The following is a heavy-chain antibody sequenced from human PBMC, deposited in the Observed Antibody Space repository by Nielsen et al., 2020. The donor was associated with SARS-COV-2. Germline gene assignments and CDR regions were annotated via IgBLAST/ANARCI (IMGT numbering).Heavy chain of an antibody. CDR1: GGTFSTYA. J-gene: IGHJ4*02. V-gene: IGHV1-69*04. Sequence: SVKVSCKASGGTFSTYAISWVRQAPGQGLEWLGRIIPMVGIPDYAQNFQGRLTITADKSTSTAYMELSSLRSEDTAVYYCARGHIGGDAKSVADYWGQGTLVTVSS. CDR3: ARGHIGGDAKSVADY. D-gene: IGHD1-26*01. CDR2: IIPMVGIP.